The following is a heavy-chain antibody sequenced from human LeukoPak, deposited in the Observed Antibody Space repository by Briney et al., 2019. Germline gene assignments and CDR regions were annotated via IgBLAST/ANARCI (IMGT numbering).Heavy chain of an antibody. CDR2: IKSKAVGETT. J-gene: IGHJ4*02. CDR1: GFSFTNAW. CDR3: TTDLGITMIRGVIVS. V-gene: IGHV3-15*01. Sequence: GGSLRLSCAASGFSFTNAWMSWVRQAPGKGLEWVGRIKSKAVGETTDYAAPVKGRFTMSRDDSKATLYLQMNSLKAEDTAVYYCTTDLGITMIRGVIVSWGQGTLVTVSS. D-gene: IGHD3-10*01.